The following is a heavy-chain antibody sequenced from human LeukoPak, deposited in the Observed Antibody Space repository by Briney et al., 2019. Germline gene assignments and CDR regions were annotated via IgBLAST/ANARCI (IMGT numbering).Heavy chain of an antibody. J-gene: IGHJ5*02. CDR1: GYTFTDNY. CDR2: INHNSSGT. V-gene: IGHV1-2*02. Sequence: ASAKVSCKASGYTFTDNYMHWVRQARGQALEWMGWINHNSSGTKYAPQFQGRVTMTRDTSISTAYLELSRLRSDDTAVYSCARDCGSYRFGPWGQGTLVTVSS. CDR3: ARDCGSYRFGP. D-gene: IGHD3-16*02.